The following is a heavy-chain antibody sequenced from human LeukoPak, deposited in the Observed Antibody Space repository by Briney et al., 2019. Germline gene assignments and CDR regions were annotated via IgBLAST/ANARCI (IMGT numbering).Heavy chain of an antibody. CDR1: GFTFRNHA. Sequence: GGSLRLSCAASGFTFRNHAMNWVRQAPGKGLEWVSVISGSGETTYYADSVKGRFTISRDNSQNTLYLQMSSLRGEDTAVYYCARYGSGSTWFDPWGQGTLVTVSS. CDR3: ARYGSGSTWFDP. CDR2: ISGSGETT. D-gene: IGHD3-10*01. J-gene: IGHJ5*02. V-gene: IGHV3-23*01.